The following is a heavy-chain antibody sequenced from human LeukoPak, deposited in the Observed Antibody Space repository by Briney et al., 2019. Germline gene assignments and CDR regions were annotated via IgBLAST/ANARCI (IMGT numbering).Heavy chain of an antibody. CDR2: VSSTGSP. Sequence: SETLSLTCTVSGDSISNIDSYWGWIRQPPGKQLEWIGSVSSTGSPYYDPSLESRVSISMSASENHFSLFLNAVTAADTAVYYCARAPTPFYYDSSAYYSDFWGQGTLVTVSS. CDR1: GDSISNIDSY. D-gene: IGHD6-25*01. J-gene: IGHJ4*02. CDR3: ARAPTPFYYDSSAYYSDF. V-gene: IGHV4-39*07.